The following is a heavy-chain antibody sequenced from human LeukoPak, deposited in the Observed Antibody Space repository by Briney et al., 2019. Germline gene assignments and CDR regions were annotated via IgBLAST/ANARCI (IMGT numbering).Heavy chain of an antibody. CDR1: GGTFSSYA. V-gene: IGHV1-69*06. CDR2: IIPIFGTA. J-gene: IGHJ6*03. CDR3: ARVVVEYSSSGGGGDYYYYYYMDV. Sequence: SVKVSCKASGGTFSSYAIGWVRQAPGQGLEWMGRIIPIFGTANYAQKFQGRVTITADKSTSTAYMELSSLRSEDTAVYYCARVVVEYSSSGGGGDYYYYYYMDVWGKGTTVTVSS. D-gene: IGHD6-6*01.